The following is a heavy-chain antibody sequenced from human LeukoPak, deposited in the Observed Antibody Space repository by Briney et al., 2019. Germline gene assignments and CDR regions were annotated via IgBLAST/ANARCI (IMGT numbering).Heavy chain of an antibody. CDR3: ARGTRGYSYGSGGYYYYYMDV. CDR1: GYSISSGYY. Sequence: PSETLSLTCTVSGYSISSGYYWGWIRQPPGKGLEWIGSIYHSGSTYYNPSLKSRVTISVDTSKNQFSLQLNSVTPEDTAVYYCARGTRGYSYGSGGYYYYYMDVWGKGTTVTVSS. V-gene: IGHV4-38-2*02. J-gene: IGHJ6*03. CDR2: IYHSGST. D-gene: IGHD5-18*01.